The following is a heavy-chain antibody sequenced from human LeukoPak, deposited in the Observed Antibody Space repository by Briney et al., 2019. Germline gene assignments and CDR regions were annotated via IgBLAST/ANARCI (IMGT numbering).Heavy chain of an antibody. V-gene: IGHV4-59*08. CDR1: GGSITSYY. CDR3: ARQPSGTAAFDT. D-gene: IGHD1/OR15-1a*01. Sequence: KPSETLSLTCAVSGGSITSYYWSWIRQPPGKGLEWIAYIYYSGDTNYNPSFKGRVTISVDTSKNQFSLKLSSVAAADTAIYYCARQPSGTAAFDTWGQGTMVTVSS. CDR2: IYYSGDT. J-gene: IGHJ3*02.